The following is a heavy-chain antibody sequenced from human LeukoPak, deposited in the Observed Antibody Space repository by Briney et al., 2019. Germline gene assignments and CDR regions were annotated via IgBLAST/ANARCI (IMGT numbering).Heavy chain of an antibody. Sequence: SETLSLTCTVSGASISGYYWSWIRQPPGKGLEWIGYIYYSGSANYNPSLKSRVTLSVDTSKNQFSLKLSSVTAVDTAVYYCARVDYYSFYFDYWGQGTLVTVSS. J-gene: IGHJ4*02. CDR2: IYYSGSA. CDR3: ARVDYYSFYFDY. CDR1: GASISGYY. V-gene: IGHV4-59*01. D-gene: IGHD3-22*01.